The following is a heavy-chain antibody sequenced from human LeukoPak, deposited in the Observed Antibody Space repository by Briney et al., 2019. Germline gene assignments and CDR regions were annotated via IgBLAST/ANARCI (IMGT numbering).Heavy chain of an antibody. Sequence: PGGSLRLSCAASGFTFSDYYMSSRSSYTNYADSVKGRFTISRDNAKNSLYLQMNSLRAEDTAVYYWARDQGILTGFNWFDPWGQGTLVTVSS. CDR2: SRSSYT. CDR1: GFTFSDYY. D-gene: IGHD3-9*01. CDR3: ARDQGILTGFNWFDP. V-gene: IGHV3-11*06. J-gene: IGHJ5*02.